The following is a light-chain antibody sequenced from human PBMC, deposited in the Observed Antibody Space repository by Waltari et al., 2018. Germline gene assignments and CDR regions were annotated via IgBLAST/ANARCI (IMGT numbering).Light chain of an antibody. CDR1: SSDVGGYDY. Sequence: QSVLTQPASVSGSPGQSITISCTGPSSDVGGYDYVSWYQQSPGKAPKLIIYDVVKRPSGVSTRFSASKSDNTASLTISGLQTEDEGDYYCCSYKRGATWVFGGGTALTVL. V-gene: IGLV2-14*03. CDR3: CSYKRGATWV. J-gene: IGLJ3*02. CDR2: DVV.